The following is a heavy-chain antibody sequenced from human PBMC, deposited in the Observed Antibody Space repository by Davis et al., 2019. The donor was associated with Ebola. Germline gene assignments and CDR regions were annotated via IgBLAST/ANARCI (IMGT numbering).Heavy chain of an antibody. J-gene: IGHJ6*02. D-gene: IGHD6-19*01. Sequence: MPSETLSLTCAVYDGSFSGHYWAWIRQPPGKGLEWIGEINHSGSTNYNPSLKSRVTISVDTSKNQFSLKLSSVTAADTAVYYCARRDGSSGWYNYYGMDVWGQGTTVTVSS. CDR2: INHSGST. CDR1: DGSFSGHY. V-gene: IGHV4-34*01. CDR3: ARRDGSSGWYNYYGMDV.